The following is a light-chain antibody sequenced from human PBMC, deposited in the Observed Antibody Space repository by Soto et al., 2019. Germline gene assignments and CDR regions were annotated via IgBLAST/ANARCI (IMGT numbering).Light chain of an antibody. V-gene: IGLV3-1*01. CDR2: QDT. CDR1: KLGDKY. Sequence: SYELTQPPSVSVSPGQTASIPCAGAKLGDKYACWFQQKPGQSPVLVIYQDTKRPSGIPERFSGSNSGNTATLTIRGTQAMDEAAYCCQAWDTSTVVFGGGTKLTVL. CDR3: QAWDTSTVV. J-gene: IGLJ2*01.